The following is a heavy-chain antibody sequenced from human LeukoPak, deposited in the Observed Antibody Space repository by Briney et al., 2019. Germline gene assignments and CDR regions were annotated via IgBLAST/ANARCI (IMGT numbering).Heavy chain of an antibody. CDR3: VRSSSSIFDY. CDR1: GGSIDIYY. D-gene: IGHD6-6*01. Sequence: SETLSLTCTVSGGSIDIYYWSWIRQPAGKGLEWIGRIYTSGSTNYNPSLKTRVTMSVDTSKNQFSLKLSSVTAADTAVYYCVRSSSSIFDYWGQGTLVTVSS. J-gene: IGHJ4*02. CDR2: IYTSGST. V-gene: IGHV4-4*07.